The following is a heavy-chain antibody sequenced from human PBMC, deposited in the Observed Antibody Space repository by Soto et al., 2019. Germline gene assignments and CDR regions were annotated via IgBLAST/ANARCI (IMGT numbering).Heavy chain of an antibody. Sequence: GESLKISCKGSGYSFTSYWISWVRQMPGKGREWMGRIDPSDSYTNYSPSFQGHVTISADKSISTAYLQWSSLKASDTAMYYCARPVRYDFWVADYWGQGTLVTVSS. D-gene: IGHD3-3*01. CDR1: GYSFTSYW. CDR3: ARPVRYDFWVADY. V-gene: IGHV5-10-1*01. CDR2: IDPSDSYT. J-gene: IGHJ4*02.